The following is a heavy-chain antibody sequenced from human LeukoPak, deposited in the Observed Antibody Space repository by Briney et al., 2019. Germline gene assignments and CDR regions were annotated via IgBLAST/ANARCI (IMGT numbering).Heavy chain of an antibody. D-gene: IGHD1-26*01. CDR3: ARGYSGNYLRFDP. J-gene: IGHJ5*02. V-gene: IGHV4-4*07. CDR1: GGSFSSSY. CDR2: IYTSGST. Sequence: SETLSLTCTVSGGSFSSSYWSWIRQPAGKGLEWIGRIYTSGSTNLNPPLKSRVTISIDKSKNQISLKLNSVTAADTAVYYCARGYSGNYLRFDPWGQGTLVTVSS.